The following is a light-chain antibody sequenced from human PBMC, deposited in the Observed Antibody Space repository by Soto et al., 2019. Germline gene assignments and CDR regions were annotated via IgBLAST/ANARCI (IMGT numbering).Light chain of an antibody. CDR1: QSVSSNL. Sequence: EIVLTQSPGTLSLSPGERATLSCRASQSVSSNLLAWYQQKPGQAPRLLIYGATNRATCIPDRFSGSGAGTDFTLTISRLEPKDFAVYYCHQYGSSPRTFGQGTKVEI. V-gene: IGKV3-20*01. CDR3: HQYGSSPRT. J-gene: IGKJ1*01. CDR2: GAT.